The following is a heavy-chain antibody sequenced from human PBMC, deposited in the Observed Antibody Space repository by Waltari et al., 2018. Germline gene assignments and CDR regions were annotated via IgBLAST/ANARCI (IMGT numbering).Heavy chain of an antibody. CDR1: GFTFSSYA. CDR2: ISYDGRHK. V-gene: IGHV3-30*04. Sequence: QVQLVESGGGVVQPGRSLRLSCAASGFTFSSYAMHWVRQAPGKGLEWVAVISYDGRHKYYADSGKGRCTISRDNSKNTLYLQRNSLRAEDTAVYYCARDALPRYCSSTSCWYYYYGMDVWGQGTTVTVSS. J-gene: IGHJ6*02. CDR3: ARDALPRYCSSTSCWYYYYGMDV. D-gene: IGHD2-2*01.